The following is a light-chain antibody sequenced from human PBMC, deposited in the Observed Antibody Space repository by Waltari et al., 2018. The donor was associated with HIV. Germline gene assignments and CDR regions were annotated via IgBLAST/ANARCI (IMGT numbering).Light chain of an antibody. V-gene: IGKV1-6*01. CDR2: LGS. CDR3: MQALQTQFT. Sequence: AIQMTQSPPSLSASVGDRVTITCRASQNIRRDLGWYQQKPGKAPKLLIYLGSNRASGVPDRFSGSGSGTDFTLKISRVEAEDVGVYYCMQALQTQFTFGPGTKVDIK. CDR1: QNIRRD. J-gene: IGKJ3*01.